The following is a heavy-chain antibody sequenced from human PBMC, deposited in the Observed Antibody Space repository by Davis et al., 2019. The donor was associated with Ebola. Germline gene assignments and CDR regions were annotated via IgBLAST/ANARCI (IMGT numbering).Heavy chain of an antibody. CDR1: GFTVSSNY. CDR3: AKTLERIAASGAFDF. J-gene: IGHJ4*02. CDR2: IYSGGST. Sequence: GESLKISCAASGFTVSSNYMSWVRQAPGKGLEWVSVIYSGGSTYYADSVKGRFTISRDNSKNTLYLRMNSLRAEDTAVYYCAKTLERIAASGAFDFWGQGSLVTVSP. D-gene: IGHD6-13*01. V-gene: IGHV3-66*01.